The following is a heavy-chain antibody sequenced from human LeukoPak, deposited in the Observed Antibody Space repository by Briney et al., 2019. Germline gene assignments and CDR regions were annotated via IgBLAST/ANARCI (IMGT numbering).Heavy chain of an antibody. CDR2: ISRNSGSI. Sequence: GGSLRLSCAASGFTFDDYAMHWVRQAPGKGLEWVSGISRNSGSIGYADSVKGRFTISRDNAKNSLYLQMNSLRAEDTALYYCAKDSVGATDWGQGTLVTVSS. V-gene: IGHV3-9*01. CDR1: GFTFDDYA. J-gene: IGHJ4*02. CDR3: AKDSVGATD. D-gene: IGHD1-26*01.